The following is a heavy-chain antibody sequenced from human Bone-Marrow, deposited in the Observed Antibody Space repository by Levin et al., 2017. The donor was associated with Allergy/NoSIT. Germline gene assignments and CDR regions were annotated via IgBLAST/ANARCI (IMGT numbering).Heavy chain of an antibody. CDR1: GFTFSNYG. V-gene: IGHV3-33*06. Sequence: GESLKISCAASGFTFSNYGIHWVRQAPGKGLEWVSVVWNAGNDKYYADSVKGRFTISRDNANDMVYLQMNRLRVEDTAIYYCAKDFDYGDYGVESWGQGTLVTVSS. CDR2: VWNAGNDK. D-gene: IGHD4-17*01. CDR3: AKDFDYGDYGVES. J-gene: IGHJ5*01.